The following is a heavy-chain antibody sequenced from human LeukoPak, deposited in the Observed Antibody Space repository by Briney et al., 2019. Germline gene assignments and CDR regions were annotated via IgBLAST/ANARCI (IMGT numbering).Heavy chain of an antibody. CDR1: GITLSNYG. CDR2: ISDSGGRT. CDR3: AKRGVVIRVILVGFHKEAYYFDS. V-gene: IGHV3-23*01. Sequence: PGGSLRLSCDPSGITLSNYGMSWVRQAPGKGLEWVAGISDSGGRTNYADSVKGRFTISRDDPKNTLYLQMNSLRAEDTAVYFCAKRGVVIRVILVGFHKEAYYFDSWGQGALVTVSS. D-gene: IGHD3-22*01. J-gene: IGHJ4*02.